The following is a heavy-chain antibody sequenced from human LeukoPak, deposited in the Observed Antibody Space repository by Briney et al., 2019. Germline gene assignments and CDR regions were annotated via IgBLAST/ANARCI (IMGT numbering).Heavy chain of an antibody. CDR3: ARASCSGGSCYGSNWGSTDY. CDR1: GGSFSGYY. CDR2: INHSGST. J-gene: IGHJ4*02. D-gene: IGHD2-15*01. V-gene: IGHV4-34*01. Sequence: SSETLSLTCAVYGGSFSGYYWSWIRQPPGKGLEWIGEINHSGSTNYNPSLKSRVTISVDTSKNQFSLKLSSVTAADTAVYYCARASCSGGSCYGSNWGSTDYWGQGTLVTVSS.